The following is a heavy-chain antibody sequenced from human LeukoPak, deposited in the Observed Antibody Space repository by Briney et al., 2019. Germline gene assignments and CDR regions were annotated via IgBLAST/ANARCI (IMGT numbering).Heavy chain of an antibody. Sequence: ASVKVTCNASGGTFSSYAISWVRQAPGQGLEWGGGIIPIFGTANYAQRFHGRDTLTTDASTSTAYMELSSLRSEDTAVYYCARRGGMAAAGTWVHWFDPWGQGTLVTVSS. CDR3: ARRGGMAAAGTWVHWFDP. CDR1: GGTFSSYA. CDR2: IIPIFGTA. D-gene: IGHD6-13*01. V-gene: IGHV1-69*05. J-gene: IGHJ5*02.